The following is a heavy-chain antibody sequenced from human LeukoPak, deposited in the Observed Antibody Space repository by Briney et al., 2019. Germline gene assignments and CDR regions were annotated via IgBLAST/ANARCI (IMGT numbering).Heavy chain of an antibody. V-gene: IGHV4-59*12. Sequence: PSETLSLTCTVSGGSISSYYWSWIRQPPGKGLEWIGYIYYSGSTNYNPSLKSRVTISVDTSKNQFSLKLSSVTAADTAVYYCARDGYYDSSGYYLGFDYWGQGTLVTVSS. CDR2: IYYSGST. CDR1: GGSISSYY. D-gene: IGHD3-22*01. CDR3: ARDGYYDSSGYYLGFDY. J-gene: IGHJ4*02.